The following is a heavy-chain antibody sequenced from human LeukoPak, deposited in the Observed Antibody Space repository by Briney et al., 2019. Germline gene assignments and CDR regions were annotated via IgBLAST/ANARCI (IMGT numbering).Heavy chain of an antibody. J-gene: IGHJ4*02. D-gene: IGHD3-22*01. Sequence: GGSLGLSCAASGFTFEDYSMHWVRQAPGKGLEWVSGISWNSGNIGYADSVKGRFTISRDNAKNSLYLQMDSLRAEDTAFYYCGKASSGYYSAILHWGQGTLVTVSS. V-gene: IGHV3-9*01. CDR1: GFTFEDYS. CDR3: GKASSGYYSAILH. CDR2: ISWNSGNI.